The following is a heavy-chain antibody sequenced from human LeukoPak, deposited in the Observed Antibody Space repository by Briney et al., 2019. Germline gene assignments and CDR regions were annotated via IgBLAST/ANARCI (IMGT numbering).Heavy chain of an antibody. D-gene: IGHD3-10*01. CDR3: ARGLGSGSLIYGMDV. J-gene: IGHJ6*02. Sequence: SVKVSCKASGGTFSSYAISWVRQAPGQGLEWMGRIIPILGIANYAQKFQGRVTITADKSTSTAYMALSSLRSEDTAVYYCARGLGSGSLIYGMDVWGQGTTVTVSS. V-gene: IGHV1-69*04. CDR1: GGTFSSYA. CDR2: IIPILGIA.